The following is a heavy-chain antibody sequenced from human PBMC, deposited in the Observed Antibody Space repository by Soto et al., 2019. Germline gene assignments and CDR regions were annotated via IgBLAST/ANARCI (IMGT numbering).Heavy chain of an antibody. CDR3: ARGGPSPPDP. CDR2: ISSSSSTI. V-gene: IGHV3-48*01. Sequence: EVQLVESGGGLVQPGGSLRLSCAASGFTFSSYSMNWVRQAPGKGLEWVSYISSSSSTIYYADSVKGRFTISRNNAKNSLYLQMNSLRAEDTAVYYCARGGPSPPDPWGQGTLVTVSS. J-gene: IGHJ5*02. CDR1: GFTFSSYS.